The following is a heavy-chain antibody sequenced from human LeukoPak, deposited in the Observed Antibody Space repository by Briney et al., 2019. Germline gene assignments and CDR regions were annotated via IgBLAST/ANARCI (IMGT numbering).Heavy chain of an antibody. D-gene: IGHD3-16*02. CDR2: INHSGST. CDR3: ARSQSVLWGSYRYSPTSPFDY. J-gene: IGHJ4*02. Sequence: SETLSLTCAVYGGSFSGYYWSWIRQPPGKGLEWIGEINHSGSTNYNPSLKSRVAISVDTSKNQFSLKLSSVTAAGTAVYYCARSQSVLWGSYRYSPTSPFDYWGQGTLVTVSS. V-gene: IGHV4-34*01. CDR1: GGSFSGYY.